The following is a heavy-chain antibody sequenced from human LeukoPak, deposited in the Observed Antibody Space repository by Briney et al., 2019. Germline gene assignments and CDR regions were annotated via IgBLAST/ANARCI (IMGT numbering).Heavy chain of an antibody. CDR2: ISYDGSNK. J-gene: IGHJ1*01. CDR1: GFTFSDYA. Sequence: HPGGSLRLSCAASGFTFSDYAMHWVRQAPGKGLEWVAVISYDGSNKYYADSVKGRFTISRDNSKNTLYLQMNSLRAEDTAVYYCVSHYYDSSGYHFQHWARAPWSPSPQ. V-gene: IGHV3-30-3*01. CDR3: VSHYYDSSGYHFQH. D-gene: IGHD3-22*01.